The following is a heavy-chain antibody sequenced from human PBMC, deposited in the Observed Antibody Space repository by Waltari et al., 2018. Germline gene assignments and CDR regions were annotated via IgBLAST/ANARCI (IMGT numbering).Heavy chain of an antibody. J-gene: IGHJ4*02. CDR2: ISSTGDTI. Sequence: EVHLVESGGGLVRLGGSLRLSCAASGFTLRGYEMNWVRQAPGKGLEWISYISSTGDTIYYADSVKGRFTISRDNAKNTLYLQMKRLRADDTALYYCARGIAADGGGGYWGQGILVTVSS. V-gene: IGHV3-48*03. CDR1: GFTLRGYE. CDR3: ARGIAADGGGGY. D-gene: IGHD6-13*01.